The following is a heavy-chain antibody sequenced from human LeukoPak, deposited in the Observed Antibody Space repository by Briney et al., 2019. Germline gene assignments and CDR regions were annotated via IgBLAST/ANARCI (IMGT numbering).Heavy chain of an antibody. D-gene: IGHD6-19*01. V-gene: IGHV1-18*01. Sequence: ASVKVSCKASGYTFTRYGISWVRQAPGQGLEWMGWISAYNGNTNYAQKLQGRVTMTTDTSTSTAYMELRSLRSDDTAVYYCARDALALIAVAGTGDYWGQGTLVTVSS. CDR1: GYTFTRYG. CDR2: ISAYNGNT. J-gene: IGHJ4*02. CDR3: ARDALALIAVAGTGDY.